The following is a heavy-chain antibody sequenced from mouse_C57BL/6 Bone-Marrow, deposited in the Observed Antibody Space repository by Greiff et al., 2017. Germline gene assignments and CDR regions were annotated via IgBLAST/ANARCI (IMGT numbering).Heavy chain of an antibody. D-gene: IGHD1-1*01. Sequence: EVQGVESGGDLVKPGGSLKLSCAASGFTFSSYGMSWVRQTPDKRLEWVATISSGGSYTYYPDSVKGRFTISRDNAENTLYLQMSSLKSEDTAMYYWARHGTTVVATDYWGQGTTLTVSS. J-gene: IGHJ2*01. CDR2: ISSGGSYT. CDR1: GFTFSSYG. CDR3: ARHGTTVVATDY. V-gene: IGHV5-6*01.